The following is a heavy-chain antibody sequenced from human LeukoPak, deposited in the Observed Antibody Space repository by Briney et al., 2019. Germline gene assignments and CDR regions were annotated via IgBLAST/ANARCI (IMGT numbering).Heavy chain of an antibody. CDR3: ARSRSAGY. Sequence: PGGSLRLSCAPSGFIVSNNYMTWVRQAPGKGLEWVSVIYSGGSTYYADSVKGRFTISRDNSKNALYLQMNSLRAEDTAVYYCARSRSAGYWGQGTLVTVSS. CDR2: IYSGGST. V-gene: IGHV3-53*01. J-gene: IGHJ4*02. CDR1: GFIVSNNY.